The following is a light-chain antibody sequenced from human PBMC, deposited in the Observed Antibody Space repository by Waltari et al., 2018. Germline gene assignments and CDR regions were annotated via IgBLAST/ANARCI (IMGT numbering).Light chain of an antibody. CDR2: SND. V-gene: IGLV1-44*01. CDR1: YSNIGSNI. CDR3: ATWDDRLTGVV. J-gene: IGLJ2*01. Sequence: VLTQPPSASGTPGQRVTISCSGTYSNIGSNIVTWYQQLPGMAPKLLIYSNDYRPSGVPDRFSGSKSGTSASLAISGLQSEDEADYYCATWDDRLTGVVFGGGTRVTVL.